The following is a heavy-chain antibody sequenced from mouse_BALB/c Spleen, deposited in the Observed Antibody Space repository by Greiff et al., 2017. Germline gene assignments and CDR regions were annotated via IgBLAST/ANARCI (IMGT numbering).Heavy chain of an antibody. CDR2: ISTYYGDA. V-gene: IGHV1S137*01. CDR3: ARGRGYYYGDFDY. D-gene: IGHD1-1*01. J-gene: IGHJ2*01. CDR1: GYTFTDYA. Sequence: QVQLKQSGAELVRPGVSVKISCKGSGYTFTDYAMHWVKQSHAKSLEWIGVISTYYGDASYNQKFKGKATMTVDKSSSTAYMELARLTSEDSAIYYCARGRGYYYGDFDYWGQGTTLTVSS.